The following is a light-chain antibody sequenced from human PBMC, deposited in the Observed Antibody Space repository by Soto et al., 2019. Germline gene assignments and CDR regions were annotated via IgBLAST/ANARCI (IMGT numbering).Light chain of an antibody. J-gene: IGKJ1*01. Sequence: EIVLTQSPGTLSLSPGERATLSCRASQTVSSSYLAWYQQKPGQAPRLLIYGASNRATGIPDRFGGSGSGADFTLTISRLEPEDFAVYYCQQYGSSPRTFGQGTDVEI. CDR2: GAS. V-gene: IGKV3-20*01. CDR1: QTVSSSY. CDR3: QQYGSSPRT.